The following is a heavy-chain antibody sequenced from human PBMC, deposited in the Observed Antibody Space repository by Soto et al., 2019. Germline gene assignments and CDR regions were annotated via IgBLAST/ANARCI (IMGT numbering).Heavy chain of an antibody. J-gene: IGHJ3*02. CDR2: IIPIFGTA. Sequence: QVQLVQSGAEVKKPGSSVKVSCKASGGTFSSYAISWVRQAPGQGLEWMGGIIPIFGTANYAQKLQGRVTITADESTSPAYMELSSLRSEDTAVYYCAREGPDYGDYAAFYIWGQWTMVTVSS. V-gene: IGHV1-69*01. CDR1: GGTFSSYA. CDR3: AREGPDYGDYAAFYI. D-gene: IGHD4-17*01.